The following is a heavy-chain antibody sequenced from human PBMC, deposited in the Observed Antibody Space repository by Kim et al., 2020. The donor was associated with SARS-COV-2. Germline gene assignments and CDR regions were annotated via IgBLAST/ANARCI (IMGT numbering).Heavy chain of an antibody. CDR3: VKGSGVIVLGWLDP. J-gene: IGHJ5*02. D-gene: IGHD6-19*01. Sequence: YADSVKGRFTISRDNSKNSRYLQMNSLRPGGTAVYYCVKGSGVIVLGWLDPWGQGTLVSVSS. V-gene: IGHV3-30*05.